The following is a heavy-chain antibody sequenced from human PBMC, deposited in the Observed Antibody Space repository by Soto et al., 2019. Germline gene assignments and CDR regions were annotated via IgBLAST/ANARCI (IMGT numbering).Heavy chain of an antibody. CDR2: IRSKANSYAT. V-gene: IGHV3-73*01. D-gene: IGHD6-19*01. J-gene: IGHJ6*02. CDR1: GFTFSGSA. Sequence: EVQLVESGGGLVQPGGSLKLSCAASGFTFSGSAMHWVRQASGKGLEWVGRIRSKANSYATAYAASVKGRFTISRDDSKNTAYLQMNSLKPEDTAVYYCTRPQEYSSGWEYYYGMDVWGQGTTVTVSS. CDR3: TRPQEYSSGWEYYYGMDV.